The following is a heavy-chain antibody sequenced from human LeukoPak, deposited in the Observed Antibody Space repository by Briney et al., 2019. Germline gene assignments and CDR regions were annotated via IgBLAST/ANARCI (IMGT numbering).Heavy chain of an antibody. D-gene: IGHD5-18*01. Sequence: SETLSLTCAVYGGSFSGYYWSWIRQPPGKGLEWIGYIYYSGSTNYNPSLKSRVTISVDTSKNQFSLKLSSVTAADTAVYYCARVGYSYGYPYYYYYYYMDVWGKGTTVTVSS. CDR2: IYYSGST. CDR3: ARVGYSYGYPYYYYYYYMDV. CDR1: GGSFSGYY. V-gene: IGHV4-59*01. J-gene: IGHJ6*03.